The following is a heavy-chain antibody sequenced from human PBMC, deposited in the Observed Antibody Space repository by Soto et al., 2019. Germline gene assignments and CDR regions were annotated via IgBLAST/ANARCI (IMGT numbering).Heavy chain of an antibody. V-gene: IGHV1-69*06. D-gene: IGHD1-7*01. CDR1: GGTFSNCA. J-gene: IGHJ4*02. CDR2: IIPIFGTA. CDR3: ASLFTATIPMYYFDY. Sequence: SVKVSCEVSGGTFSNCAISWVRQAPVQGLEWMGGIIPIFGTANYAQKFQGRVTITADKSTNTAYMELSSLRSEDTAVYYCASLFTATIPMYYFDYCGQGPLVIVSS.